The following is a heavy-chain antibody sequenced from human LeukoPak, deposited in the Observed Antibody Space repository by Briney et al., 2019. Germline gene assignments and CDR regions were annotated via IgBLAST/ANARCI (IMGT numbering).Heavy chain of an antibody. J-gene: IGHJ4*02. CDR2: ISSNSDYI. Sequence: GGSLRLSCAASGFTFSSYSMNWVRQAPGKGLEWVSSISSNSDYIYYADSVKGRFTTSRDNAKNSLSLQLNSLRVKDTAVYYCARGHYDVLAASYKWAPDYWGQGTLVTVSS. CDR1: GFTFSSYS. CDR3: ARGHYDVLAASYKWAPDY. V-gene: IGHV3-21*01. D-gene: IGHD3-9*01.